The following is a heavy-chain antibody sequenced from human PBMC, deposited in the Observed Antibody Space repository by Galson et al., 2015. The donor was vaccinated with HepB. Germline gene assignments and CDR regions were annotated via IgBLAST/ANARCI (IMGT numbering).Heavy chain of an antibody. CDR2: ISSYDGHT. CDR3: GREYCDGGSCYGVDF. D-gene: IGHD2-15*01. V-gene: IGHV1-18*01. J-gene: IGHJ4*02. Sequence: SVKVSCKASGYSFTTFGISWVRQAPGQGLEWMGWISSYDGHTKYAQKFQGRVTMITDISTTTTYMELGSLGSDDTAVYYCGREYCDGGSCYGVDFWGQGTLVTVSS. CDR1: GYSFTTFG.